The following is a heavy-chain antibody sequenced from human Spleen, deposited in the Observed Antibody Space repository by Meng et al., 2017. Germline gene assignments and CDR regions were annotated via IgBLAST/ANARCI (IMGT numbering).Heavy chain of an antibody. V-gene: IGHV4-39*01. CDR3: ARGYITMIVVVIVGRLDY. D-gene: IGHD3-22*01. Sequence: QLQLQESGPGLVKPSETLSLTCTVSGCAISSSSYYWGWIRQPPGKGLEWIGSIYYSGSTYYNPSLKSRVTISVDTSKNQFSLKLSSVTAADTAVYYCARGYITMIVVVIVGRLDYWGQGTLVTVSS. CDR2: IYYSGST. J-gene: IGHJ4*02. CDR1: GCAISSSSYY.